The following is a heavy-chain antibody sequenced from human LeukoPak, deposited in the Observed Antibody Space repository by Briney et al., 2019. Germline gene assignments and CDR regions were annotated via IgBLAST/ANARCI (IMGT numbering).Heavy chain of an antibody. CDR2: ISWNSGSI. CDR1: GFTFDDYA. D-gene: IGHD6-13*01. J-gene: IGHJ6*02. Sequence: PGGSLRLSCAASGFTFDDYAMHWVRQAPGKGLEWVSGISWNSGSIGYADSVKGRFTISRDNAKNSLYLQMNSLRAEDTAVYYCARDTERADYSSSSSNGMDVWGQGTTVTVSS. V-gene: IGHV3-9*01. CDR3: ARDTERADYSSSSSNGMDV.